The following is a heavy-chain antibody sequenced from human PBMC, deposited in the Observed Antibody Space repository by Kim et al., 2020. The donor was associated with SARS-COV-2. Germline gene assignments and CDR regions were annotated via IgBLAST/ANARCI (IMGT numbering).Heavy chain of an antibody. V-gene: IGHV4-31*03. CDR3: ARDIVKYGSGKRYFDY. Sequence: SETLSLTCTVSGGSISSGGYYWSWIRQHPGKGLEWIGYIYYSGSTYYNPSLKSRVTISVDTSKNQFSLKLSSVTAADTAVYYCARDIVKYGSGKRYFDYWGQGTLVTVSS. CDR2: IYYSGST. CDR1: GGSISSGGYY. J-gene: IGHJ4*02. D-gene: IGHD3-10*01.